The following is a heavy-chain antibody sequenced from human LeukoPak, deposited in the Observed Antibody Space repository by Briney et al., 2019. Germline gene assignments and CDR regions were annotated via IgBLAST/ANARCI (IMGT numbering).Heavy chain of an antibody. Sequence: PGGSLRLSCAASGFTFSSYSMNWVRQAPGKGLEWVSSISSSSSYIYYADSVKGRFTISRDNAKNSLYLQMNSLRAEDTAVYYCAPYYYDSSGYQGYWGQGTLVTVSS. J-gene: IGHJ4*02. CDR1: GFTFSSYS. CDR2: ISSSSSYI. CDR3: APYYYDSSGYQGY. D-gene: IGHD3-22*01. V-gene: IGHV3-21*04.